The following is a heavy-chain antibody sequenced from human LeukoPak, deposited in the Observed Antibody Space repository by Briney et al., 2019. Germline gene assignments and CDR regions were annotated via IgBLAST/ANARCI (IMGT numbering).Heavy chain of an antibody. CDR1: GFTFSSYA. CDR2: ISYDGSNK. D-gene: IGHD1-26*01. CDR3: ARDSVGATNYFDY. Sequence: GGSLRLSCAASGFTFSSYAMHWVRQAPGKGLEWVAVISYDGSNKYYADSVKGRFTISRDNSKNTLYLQMNSLRAEDTAVYYCARDSVGATNYFDYWGQGTLVTVSS. J-gene: IGHJ4*02. V-gene: IGHV3-30-3*01.